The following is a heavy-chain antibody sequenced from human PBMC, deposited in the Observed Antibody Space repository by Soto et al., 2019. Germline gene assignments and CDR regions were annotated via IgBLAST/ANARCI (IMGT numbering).Heavy chain of an antibody. V-gene: IGHV1-58*01. CDR1: GFPFSSSV. CDR3: ATPDYGDYWYFDL. J-gene: IGHJ2*01. Sequence: QMQLVQSGPEVKKPGTSVKVSCKACGFPFSSSVVQWVRQGRGQRLEWIGWIVVGSGHTKYAQKFQERVSINRDMSTSTAYMELTSLRSEDTAMYYCATPDYGDYWYFDLWGRGTLVTVSS. CDR2: IVVGSGHT. D-gene: IGHD4-17*01.